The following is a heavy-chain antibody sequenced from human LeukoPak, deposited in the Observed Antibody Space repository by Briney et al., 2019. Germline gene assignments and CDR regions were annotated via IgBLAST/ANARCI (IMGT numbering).Heavy chain of an antibody. CDR1: GGSISSGDYY. Sequence: PSETLSLTCTVSGGSISSGDYYWSWIRQPPGKGLEWIGYIYFSGSTYYNPSLKSRVIISVDTSKNQFSLKLSSVTAADTAVYYCARVEDDYGMDVWGQGTTVTVSS. CDR2: IYFSGST. D-gene: IGHD1-1*01. V-gene: IGHV4-30-4*01. CDR3: ARVEDDYGMDV. J-gene: IGHJ6*02.